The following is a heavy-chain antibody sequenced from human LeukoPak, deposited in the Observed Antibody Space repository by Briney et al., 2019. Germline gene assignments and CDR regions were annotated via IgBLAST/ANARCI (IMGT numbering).Heavy chain of an antibody. Sequence: ASVKVSCKASGYTFTGYYMHWVRQAPGQGLEWMGWINPNSGGTNYAQKFQGRVTMTRDTSISTAYMELSRLRSDDTAVYYCARGHYPRCSGGSCYFVYWGQGTLVTVSS. CDR2: INPNSGGT. CDR1: GYTFTGYY. D-gene: IGHD2-15*01. CDR3: ARGHYPRCSGGSCYFVY. V-gene: IGHV1-2*02. J-gene: IGHJ4*02.